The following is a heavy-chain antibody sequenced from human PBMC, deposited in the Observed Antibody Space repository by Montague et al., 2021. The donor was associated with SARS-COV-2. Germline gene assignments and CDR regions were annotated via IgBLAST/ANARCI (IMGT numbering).Heavy chain of an antibody. CDR2: IYYSGST. Sequence: SETLSLTCTVSGGSISSSSYYWGWIRQPPGKGLEWIGSIYYSGSTYYNPSLKSRVTISVDTSKNQFSLELSSVTAADTAVYYCARQENSSGWFKADAFDIWGQGTMVTVSS. CDR3: ARQENSSGWFKADAFDI. J-gene: IGHJ3*02. CDR1: GGSISSSSYY. D-gene: IGHD6-19*01. V-gene: IGHV4-39*01.